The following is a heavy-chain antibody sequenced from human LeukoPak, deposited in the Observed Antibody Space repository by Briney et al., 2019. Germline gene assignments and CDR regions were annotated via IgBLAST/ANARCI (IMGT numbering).Heavy chain of an antibody. CDR2: INADNGNT. V-gene: IGHV1-3*01. CDR3: ARDQWVTLYSSDY. J-gene: IGHJ4*02. CDR1: GYTFTNYA. Sequence: ASVTVSCTASGYTFTNYAMHWVRQAPGQRLEWMGWINADNGNTKYSQKFQGRVTITRDTSASTAYMELSSLRSEDTAVYYCARDQWVTLYSSDYWGQGTLVTVSS. D-gene: IGHD5-18*01.